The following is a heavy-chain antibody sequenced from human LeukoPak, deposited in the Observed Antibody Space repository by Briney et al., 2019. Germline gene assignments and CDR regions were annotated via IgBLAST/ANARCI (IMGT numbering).Heavy chain of an antibody. Sequence: SETLSLTCTVSGGSISSYYWSWIRQPPGKGLEWIGYIYYSGSTNYNPSLKSRVTISVDTSKNQFSLKLSSVTAADTAVYYCARDSSSWYGDWFDPWGQGTLVTVSS. J-gene: IGHJ5*02. V-gene: IGHV4-59*01. CDR3: ARDSSSWYGDWFDP. D-gene: IGHD6-13*01. CDR2: IYYSGST. CDR1: GGSISSYY.